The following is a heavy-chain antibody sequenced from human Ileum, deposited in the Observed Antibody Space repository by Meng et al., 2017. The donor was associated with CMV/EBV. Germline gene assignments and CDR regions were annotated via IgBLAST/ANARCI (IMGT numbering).Heavy chain of an antibody. Sequence: SVKVSCKASGGTFSSYAISWVRQAPGQGLEWMGGIIPIFGTANYAQKFQGRVTITTDESTSTAYMELSSLRSEDTAVYTCARGSDSGSYYLRYYYYGMDVWGQGTTVTVSS. CDR2: IIPIFGTA. D-gene: IGHD1-26*01. CDR3: ARGSDSGSYYLRYYYYGMDV. CDR1: GGTFSSYA. V-gene: IGHV1-69*05. J-gene: IGHJ6*02.